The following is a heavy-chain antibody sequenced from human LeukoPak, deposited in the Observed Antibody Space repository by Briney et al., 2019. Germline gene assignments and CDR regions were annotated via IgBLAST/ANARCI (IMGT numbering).Heavy chain of an antibody. J-gene: IGHJ6*02. D-gene: IGHD1-26*01. CDR3: ARDRSGSYPETYGMDV. CDR1: FSXYS. Sequence: FSXYSMNWVRQXPGKGGEWVSSISSSSTYMFYGDSMKGRFTISRDNAKSSLYLQMNSLRAEDTAVYYCARDRSGSYPETYGMDVWGQGTTVTVSS. V-gene: IGHV3-21*01. CDR2: ISSSSTYM.